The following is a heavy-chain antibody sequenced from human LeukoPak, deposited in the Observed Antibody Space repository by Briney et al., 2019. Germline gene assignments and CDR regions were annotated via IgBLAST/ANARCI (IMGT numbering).Heavy chain of an antibody. V-gene: IGHV3-21*01. J-gene: IGHJ4*02. Sequence: GGSLRLSCAASGFTFSSYSMNWVRQAPGKGLEWVSSISSSSSYIYYADSVKGRFTIARDNAKNSLYLQMNSLRAEDTAVYYCAREKQWLLIDYWGQGTLVTVSS. CDR3: AREKQWLLIDY. D-gene: IGHD6-19*01. CDR2: ISSSSSYI. CDR1: GFTFSSYS.